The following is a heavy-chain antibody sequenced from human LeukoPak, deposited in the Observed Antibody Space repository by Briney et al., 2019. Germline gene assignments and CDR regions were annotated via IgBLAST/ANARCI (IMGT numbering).Heavy chain of an antibody. J-gene: IGHJ5*02. Sequence: PGGSLRLSCAASGFSLSSYSMKWVRQAPGKGLEWVSSISSRSSNINYADSVKGRFTVSRDNAKNSLYLQMNSLRAEDTAVYYCARLTDLGTDLWGQGTLVTVSS. V-gene: IGHV3-21*01. CDR2: ISSRSSNI. CDR1: GFSLSSYS. D-gene: IGHD1/OR15-1a*01. CDR3: ARLTDLGTDL.